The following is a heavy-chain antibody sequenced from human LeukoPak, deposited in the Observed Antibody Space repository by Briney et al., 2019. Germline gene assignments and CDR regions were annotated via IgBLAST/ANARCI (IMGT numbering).Heavy chain of an antibody. CDR1: EFTFSSYW. V-gene: IGHV3-7*01. Sequence: PGGSLRLSCTASEFTFSSYWMSWVRQAPGKGLEWVANIKQDGSEKYYVDSVKGRFTISRDNAKNSLYLQMDSLGPEDTAVYYCARDPYSGNYGTYYYYYMDVWGKETTVTISS. D-gene: IGHD1-26*01. CDR3: ARDPYSGNYGTYYYYYMDV. CDR2: IKQDGSEK. J-gene: IGHJ6*03.